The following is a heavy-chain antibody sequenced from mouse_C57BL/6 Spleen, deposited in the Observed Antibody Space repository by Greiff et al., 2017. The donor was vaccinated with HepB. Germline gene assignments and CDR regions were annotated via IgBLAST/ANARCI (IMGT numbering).Heavy chain of an antibody. Sequence: QVQLKQSGPELVKPGASVKISCKASGYAFSSSWMNWVKQRPGKGLEWIGRIYPGDGDTNYNGKFKGKATLTADKSSSTAYMQLSSLTSEDSAVYICADITTVYAMDYWGQGTAVTVSS. CDR3: ADITTVYAMDY. D-gene: IGHD1-1*01. V-gene: IGHV1-82*01. CDR1: GYAFSSSW. CDR2: IYPGDGDT. J-gene: IGHJ4*01.